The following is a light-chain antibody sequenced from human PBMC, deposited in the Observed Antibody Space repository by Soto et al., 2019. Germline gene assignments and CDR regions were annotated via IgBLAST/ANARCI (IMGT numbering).Light chain of an antibody. Sequence: DTPMTQSPSTLSASVGDRVTITCRASQSISSWLAWYQHKPGKAPNLLIYKASSLESGVPSSFSGSGSGTEFTLTVSSLQPDDFATYYCQQYDSYPLTFGGGTKVEIK. CDR3: QQYDSYPLT. CDR1: QSISSW. V-gene: IGKV1-5*03. J-gene: IGKJ4*01. CDR2: KAS.